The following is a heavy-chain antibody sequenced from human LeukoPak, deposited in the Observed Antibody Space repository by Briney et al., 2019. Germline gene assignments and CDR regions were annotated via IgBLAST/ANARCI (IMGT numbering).Heavy chain of an antibody. CDR3: AKGYAVNYYGSGSYSEYSQH. J-gene: IGHJ1*01. CDR2: ISYGGSNK. V-gene: IGHV3-30*18. CDR1: GFTFRSYG. D-gene: IGHD3-10*01. Sequence: GRSLRLSCAASGFTFRSYGMHWVRQAPGQGLEWVAVISYGGSNKYYADSVKGRFTISRDNSKNTLYLQMNSLRAEDTAVYYCAKGYAVNYYGSGSYSEYSQHWGQGTLVTVSS.